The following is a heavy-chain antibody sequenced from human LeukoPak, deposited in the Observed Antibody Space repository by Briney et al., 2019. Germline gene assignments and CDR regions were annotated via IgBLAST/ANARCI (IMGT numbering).Heavy chain of an antibody. D-gene: IGHD2-21*01. J-gene: IGHJ4*02. CDR1: GFTFSSYS. Sequence: GGSLRLSCAASGFTFSSYSMNWVRQAPGKGLEWVSSISSSSSYIYYADSVKGRFTISRDNAKNSLYLQMNSLRAEDTAVYFCARGCGTTACPADFWGQGTLVTVSS. CDR3: ARGCGTTACPADF. CDR2: ISSSSSYI. V-gene: IGHV3-21*01.